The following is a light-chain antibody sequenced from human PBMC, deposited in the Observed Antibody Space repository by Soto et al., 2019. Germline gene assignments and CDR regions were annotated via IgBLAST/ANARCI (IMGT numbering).Light chain of an antibody. CDR3: SSHGGSNPFYV. CDR1: TTNIGAGYE. Sequence: QSVLTQPPSVSGAPGQRVTISCTGSTTNIGAGYEVHWYQQRPGTAPKLLVSGHNIRPSGVPDRFYGSKSGTSASLAITGLQAEDEADYYCSSHGGSNPFYVFGTGTKLTVL. CDR2: GHN. J-gene: IGLJ1*01. V-gene: IGLV1-40*01.